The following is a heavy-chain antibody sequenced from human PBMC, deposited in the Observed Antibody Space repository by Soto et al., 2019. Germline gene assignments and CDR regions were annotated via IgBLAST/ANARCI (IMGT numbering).Heavy chain of an antibody. CDR3: ARGRGGYKIWSGDNDAFDI. V-gene: IGHV1-2*04. Sequence: ASVKVSCKASGYTFTGYYMHWVRQAPGQGLEWMGWINPNSGGTNYAQKFQGWVTMTRDTSISTAYMELSRLRSDDTAVYYCARGRGGYKIWSGDNDAFDIWGQGTMVTGSS. CDR2: INPNSGGT. CDR1: GYTFTGYY. D-gene: IGHD3-10*01. J-gene: IGHJ3*02.